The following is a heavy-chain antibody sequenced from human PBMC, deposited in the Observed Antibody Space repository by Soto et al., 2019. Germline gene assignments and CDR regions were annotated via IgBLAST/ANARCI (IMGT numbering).Heavy chain of an antibody. CDR3: AKGTESMDV. CDR1: GFTFSSYG. Sequence: GGSLRLSCAASGFTFSSYGMHWVRQAPGKGLEWVAVISYDGSNKYYADSVKGRFTISRDNSKNTLYLQMNSLRAEDTAVYYCAKGTESMDVWGQGTTVTVSS. J-gene: IGHJ6*02. V-gene: IGHV3-30*18. CDR2: ISYDGSNK.